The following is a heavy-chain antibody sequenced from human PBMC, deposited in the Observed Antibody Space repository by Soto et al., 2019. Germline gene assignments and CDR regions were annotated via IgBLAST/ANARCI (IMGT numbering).Heavy chain of an antibody. CDR1: GGSISSYY. Sequence: PSETLSLTCTVSGGSISSYYWSWIRQPPGKGLEWIGYIYYSGSTNYNPSLKSRVTISVDTSKNQFSLKLSSVTAADTAVYYCARVLWGYSYGPLDYWGQGTLVTVSS. J-gene: IGHJ4*02. CDR3: ARVLWGYSYGPLDY. CDR2: IYYSGST. D-gene: IGHD5-18*01. V-gene: IGHV4-59*01.